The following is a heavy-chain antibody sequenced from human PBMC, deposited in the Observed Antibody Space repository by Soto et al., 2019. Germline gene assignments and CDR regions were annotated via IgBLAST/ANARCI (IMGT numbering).Heavy chain of an antibody. Sequence: GGSLRLSCAASGFTFSSYAMSWVRQAPGKGLEWVSAISGSGGSTYYADSVKGRFTISRDNSKNTLYLQMNSLRAEDTAVYYCAKHLGYCSSTGCPPDAFDIWGQGTMVTVSS. V-gene: IGHV3-23*01. CDR3: AKHLGYCSSTGCPPDAFDI. D-gene: IGHD2-2*01. J-gene: IGHJ3*02. CDR2: ISGSGGST. CDR1: GFTFSSYA.